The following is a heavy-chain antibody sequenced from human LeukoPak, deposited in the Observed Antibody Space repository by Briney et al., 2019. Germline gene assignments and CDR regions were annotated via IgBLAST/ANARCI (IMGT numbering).Heavy chain of an antibody. CDR3: ARGAMRATPNWFGP. J-gene: IGHJ5*02. D-gene: IGHD2-2*01. V-gene: IGHV1-2*02. CDR2: INPNSGGT. Sequence: ASVKVSCKASGYTFTGYYMHWVRQAPGQGLEWMGWINPNSGGTNYAQKFQGRVTMTRDTSTSTVYMELSSLRSEDTAVYYCARGAMRATPNWFGPWGQGTLVTVSS. CDR1: GYTFTGYY.